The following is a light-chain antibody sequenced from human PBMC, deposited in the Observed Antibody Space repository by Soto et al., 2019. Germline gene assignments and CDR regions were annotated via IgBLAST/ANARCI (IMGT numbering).Light chain of an antibody. J-gene: IGKJ4*01. Sequence: DIVMTQAPDSLAVSLGERATINCKSSQSVLHSSNNENYLAWYQQKPGQPPKLLIYWASTRESGVPDRFSGSGSGTDFTLSISSLQAEDVAVYYCQQYYSSPRTFGGGTKVEIK. CDR1: QSVLHSSNNENY. CDR2: WAS. CDR3: QQYYSSPRT. V-gene: IGKV4-1*01.